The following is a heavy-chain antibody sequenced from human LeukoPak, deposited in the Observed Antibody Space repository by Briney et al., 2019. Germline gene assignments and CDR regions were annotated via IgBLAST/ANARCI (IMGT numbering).Heavy chain of an antibody. Sequence: SVKVSCKASGGTFSSYAISWVRQAPRQGLEWMGGIIPIFGTANYAQKFQGRVTITADESTSTAYMELSSLRSEDTAVYYCARDPSKDPTAGWFDPWGQGTLVTVSS. CDR1: GGTFSSYA. J-gene: IGHJ5*02. CDR3: ARDPSKDPTAGWFDP. V-gene: IGHV1-69*13. CDR2: IIPIFGTA. D-gene: IGHD4-11*01.